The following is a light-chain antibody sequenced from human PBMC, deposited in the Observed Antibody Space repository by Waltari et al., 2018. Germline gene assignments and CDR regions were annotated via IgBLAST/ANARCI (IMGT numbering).Light chain of an antibody. CDR1: QSISSW. CDR3: QQYNSYSQGYT. Sequence: DIQMTQSPSTLSASVGDRVTITCRASQSISSWLAWYQQKPGKAPKLLIYKASSLESGVPSRFSGSGSGTEFTLTISSLQPDDFATYYYQQYNSYSQGYTFGQGTKLEIK. CDR2: KAS. V-gene: IGKV1-5*03. J-gene: IGKJ2*01.